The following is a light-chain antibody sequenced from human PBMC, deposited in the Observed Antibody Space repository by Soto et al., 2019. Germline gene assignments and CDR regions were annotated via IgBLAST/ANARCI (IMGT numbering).Light chain of an antibody. CDR1: SSDIGGFNF. Sequence: QSALTQPASVSGSPGQSITISCTGTSSDIGGFNFVSWYQHHPGKAPKLVIYEVRYRPSGVSTRFSGSKSGNTASLTISGLQAEDAAHYYCFSYTIRSTFYVFGSGTKVAVL. CDR3: FSYTIRSTFYV. CDR2: EVR. J-gene: IGLJ1*01. V-gene: IGLV2-14*01.